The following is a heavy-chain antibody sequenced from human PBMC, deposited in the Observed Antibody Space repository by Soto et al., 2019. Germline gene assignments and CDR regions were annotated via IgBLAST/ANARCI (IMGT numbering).Heavy chain of an antibody. Sequence: QVQLVESGGGVVQPGRSLRLSCAASGFTFSNYGMHWVRQAPGKGLEWVAFISYDGNHKYYADSVKGRFTISRDNSKNTLYLQMNSLTAEDPAFYYCARRDYGSYFPFYYFYGMDVWGQGTTVTVSS. D-gene: IGHD3-10*01. CDR3: ARRDYGSYFPFYYFYGMDV. CDR1: GFTFSNYG. CDR2: ISYDGNHK. J-gene: IGHJ6*02. V-gene: IGHV3-30*03.